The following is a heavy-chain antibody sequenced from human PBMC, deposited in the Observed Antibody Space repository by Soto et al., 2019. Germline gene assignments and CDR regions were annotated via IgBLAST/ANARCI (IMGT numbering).Heavy chain of an antibody. CDR2: LSAGDGRT. D-gene: IGHD3-10*01. J-gene: IGHJ4*02. V-gene: IGHV3-23*01. CDR3: AKKYSYGSGSYLFHFDY. Sequence: EVQLLESGGGLVQPGGSLRLSCAAYGFTFSHYAMSCVRQAPGKGLEWVSTLSAGDGRTYYADSVKVRFTISRDNSKNTLYLPMNSLRAEDTAVYYCAKKYSYGSGSYLFHFDYWGEGPMVIVSS. CDR1: GFTFSHYA.